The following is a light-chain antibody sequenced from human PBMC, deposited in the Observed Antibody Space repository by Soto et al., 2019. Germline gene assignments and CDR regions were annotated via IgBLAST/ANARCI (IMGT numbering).Light chain of an antibody. CDR1: SSDIGSYNR. J-gene: IGLJ2*01. Sequence: QSALTQPPSVSGSPGQSVTISCTGTSSDIGSYNRVSWYQQPPGTAPKLIVYEVSNRPSGVPDRFSGSKSGITASLTISGLQAEDEADYYCVSYTSRTNLVVFGTGTKLTVL. CDR2: EVS. V-gene: IGLV2-18*02. CDR3: VSYTSRTNLVV.